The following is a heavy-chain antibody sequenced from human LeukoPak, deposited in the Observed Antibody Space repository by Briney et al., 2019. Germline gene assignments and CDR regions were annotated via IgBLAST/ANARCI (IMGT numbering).Heavy chain of an antibody. CDR2: VDPDDGQR. J-gene: IGHJ5*02. CDR1: GYTLNDIS. CDR3: AAVSGHYTLLDA. D-gene: IGHD4-11*01. V-gene: IGHV1-24*01. Sequence: GASVKVSCKISGYTLNDISVHWVRQPPGKGLEWMGGVDPDDGQRVYAQRFQGRVTMTEDTSTNTAYMVLSRLRSEDTAVYFCAAVSGHYTLLDAWGQGALVTVST.